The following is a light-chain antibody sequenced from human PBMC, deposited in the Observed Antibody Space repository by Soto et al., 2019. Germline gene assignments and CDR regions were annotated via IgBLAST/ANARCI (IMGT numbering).Light chain of an antibody. J-gene: IGKJ5*01. V-gene: IGKV3-15*01. CDR2: GAS. CDR1: QSVSSN. CDR3: QQYNNWPPIT. Sequence: EIVLTQSPATLSLSPGERATLSCRASQSVSSNLAWYQQKPGQAPRLFIYGASTRATGIPARFSGSGSGTEFTLTISSLQSEDFAIYYCQQYNNWPPITFGQGTRLEI.